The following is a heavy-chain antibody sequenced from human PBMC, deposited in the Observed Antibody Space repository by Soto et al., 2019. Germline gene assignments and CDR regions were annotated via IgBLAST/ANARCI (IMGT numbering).Heavy chain of an antibody. V-gene: IGHV4-34*01. Sequence: SETLSLTCAVYVGSVHGYYWNWILHPPWKGLEWIGEINHTGGTHYNPSLKSRVTMSVDTSKNQFSLRLSSVTAADTAIYYCATRITVFGLLIPPFDPWGQGTQVTVSS. CDR2: INHTGGT. CDR1: VGSVHGYY. CDR3: ATRITVFGLLIPPFDP. D-gene: IGHD3-3*01. J-gene: IGHJ5*02.